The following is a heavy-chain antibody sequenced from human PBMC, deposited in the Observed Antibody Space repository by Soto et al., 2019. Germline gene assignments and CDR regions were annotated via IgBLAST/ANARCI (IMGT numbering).Heavy chain of an antibody. D-gene: IGHD3-3*01. V-gene: IGHV4-31*03. CDR3: ARDRTYYDFWSGSTEGHYYYGMDV. CDR1: GGSISSGGYY. Sequence: PSETLSLTCTVSGGSISSGGYYWSWIRQHPGKGLEWIGYIYYSGSTYYNPSLKSRVTISVDTSKNQFSLKLSSVTAADTAVYYRARDRTYYDFWSGSTEGHYYYGMDVWGQGTTVTVSS. J-gene: IGHJ6*02. CDR2: IYYSGST.